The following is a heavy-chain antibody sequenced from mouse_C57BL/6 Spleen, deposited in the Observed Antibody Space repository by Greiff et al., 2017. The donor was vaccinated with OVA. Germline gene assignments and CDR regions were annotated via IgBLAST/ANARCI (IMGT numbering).Heavy chain of an antibody. CDR3: ARQPSGYAMDY. D-gene: IGHD3-1*01. CDR1: GNAFSSYW. Sequence: QVQLKQSGAELVKPGPSVKISCKASGNAFSSYWMNGVKQRPGKGLEGIGQIYPGDGDTNYNGKFKGKATLTADKSSSTAYMQLSSLTSEDSAVYFCARQPSGYAMDYWGQGTSVTVSS. J-gene: IGHJ4*01. CDR2: IYPGDGDT. V-gene: IGHV1-80*01.